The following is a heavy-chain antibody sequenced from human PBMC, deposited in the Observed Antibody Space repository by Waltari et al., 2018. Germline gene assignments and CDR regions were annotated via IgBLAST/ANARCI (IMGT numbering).Heavy chain of an antibody. Sequence: QVQLQESGPGLVKPSETLSLTCTVSGGSISSYYWSWIRQPPGKGLEWIGYIYYSGSTNYNPSLKSRVTISVDTSKNQFSLKLSSVTAADTAVYYCARVITMIPRGYFDYWGQGTLVTVSS. CDR1: GGSISSYY. D-gene: IGHD3-22*01. CDR3: ARVITMIPRGYFDY. V-gene: IGHV4-59*01. J-gene: IGHJ4*02. CDR2: IYYSGST.